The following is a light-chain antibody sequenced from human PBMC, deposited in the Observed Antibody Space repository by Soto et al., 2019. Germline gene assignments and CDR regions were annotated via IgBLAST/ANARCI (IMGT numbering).Light chain of an antibody. J-gene: IGLJ2*01. Sequence: QSVLTQPPSVSAAPGQTVTISCSGSSSNIGNNFVSWYQQLPGTAPKLLMYENNQRPSGIADRFSGSKSGTSATLAITGLQTGDEADYYCRTWDSSLSGVIFGGGTKLTVL. CDR2: ENN. CDR3: RTWDSSLSGVI. CDR1: SSNIGNNF. V-gene: IGLV1-51*02.